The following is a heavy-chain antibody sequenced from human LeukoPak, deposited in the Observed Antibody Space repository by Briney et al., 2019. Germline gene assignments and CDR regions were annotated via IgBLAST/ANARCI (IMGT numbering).Heavy chain of an antibody. J-gene: IGHJ4*02. D-gene: IGHD5-18*01. CDR1: GFTFSSYW. V-gene: IGHV3-7*01. CDR2: IKQDGSEK. Sequence: GGSLRLSCAASGFTFSSYWMSWVRQAPGKGLEWVANIKQDGSEKYYVDSVKGRFTISRDNAKNSLYLQMNSLRAEDTAVYYCASLEGGYSYGYHYWGQGTLVTVSS. CDR3: ASLEGGYSYGYHY.